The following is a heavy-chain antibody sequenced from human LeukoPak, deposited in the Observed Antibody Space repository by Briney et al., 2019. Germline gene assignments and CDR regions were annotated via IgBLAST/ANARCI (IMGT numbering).Heavy chain of an antibody. D-gene: IGHD3-22*01. CDR3: AKSQHYYDSSGLLYYYYYYGMDV. CDR1: GFAFSSYG. CDR2: ISYDGSKK. V-gene: IGHV3-30*18. Sequence: GRSLRLSCAASGFAFSSYGMHWGRQAPGKGVEWVAVISYDGSKKDYAVSVKGRFTISRDNSKNTLYLKMNSLRAEDTAVYYCAKSQHYYDSSGLLYYYYYYGMDVWGQGTTVTVSS. J-gene: IGHJ6*02.